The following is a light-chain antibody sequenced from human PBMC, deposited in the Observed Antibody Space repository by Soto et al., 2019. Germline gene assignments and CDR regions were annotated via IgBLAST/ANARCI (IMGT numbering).Light chain of an antibody. CDR3: QQRSNWPIT. Sequence: EIVLTQAPGTLSLSPGERATLSCRASQIVSSYLAWYQQKPGQAPRLLIYDASNRATGIPARFSGSGSGTDFTLTISSLEPEDFAVYYCQQRSNWPITFGQGTRLEIK. CDR1: QIVSSY. J-gene: IGKJ5*01. V-gene: IGKV3-11*01. CDR2: DAS.